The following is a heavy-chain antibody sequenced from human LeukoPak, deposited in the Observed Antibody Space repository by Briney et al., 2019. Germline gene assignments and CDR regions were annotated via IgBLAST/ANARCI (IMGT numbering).Heavy chain of an antibody. Sequence: PSETLSLTCAVYGGSFSGYYWSWIRQPPGKGLEWIGEINHSGSTNYNPSLKSRVTISVDTSKNQFSLKLSSVTAADTAVYYCARRYSSSPTRYFQHWGQGTLVTVSS. CDR1: GGSFSGYY. D-gene: IGHD6-13*01. CDR3: ARRYSSSPTRYFQH. J-gene: IGHJ1*01. V-gene: IGHV4-34*01. CDR2: INHSGST.